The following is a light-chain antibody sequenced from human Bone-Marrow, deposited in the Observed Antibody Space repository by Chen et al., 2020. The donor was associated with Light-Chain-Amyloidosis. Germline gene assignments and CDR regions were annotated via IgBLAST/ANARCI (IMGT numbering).Light chain of an antibody. J-gene: IGKJ3*01. V-gene: IGKV4-1*01. Sequence: IVITQSPDSQAVPLGERATINCKSSQSVLYSSNNKNYLAWYQQKPGQPPKLLIYWASTRESGVPDRFSGSGSGTDFTLTISSLQAEDVEVYYCQQYYSTPPTFGPGTKVDIK. CDR1: QSVLYSSNNKNY. CDR3: QQYYSTPPT. CDR2: WAS.